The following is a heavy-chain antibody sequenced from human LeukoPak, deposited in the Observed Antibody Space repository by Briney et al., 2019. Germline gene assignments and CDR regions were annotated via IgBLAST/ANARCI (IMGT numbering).Heavy chain of an antibody. J-gene: IGHJ5*02. CDR2: IIPIFGTA. Sequence: SVRVSCKASGGTFSSYAISWVRQAPGQGLEWMGGIIPIFGTANYAQKFQGRVTITTDESTSTAYMELSSLRSEDTAVYYCARACYGGNSLGEGWFDPWGQGTLVTVSS. CDR3: ARACYGGNSLGEGWFDP. D-gene: IGHD4-23*01. V-gene: IGHV1-69*05. CDR1: GGTFSSYA.